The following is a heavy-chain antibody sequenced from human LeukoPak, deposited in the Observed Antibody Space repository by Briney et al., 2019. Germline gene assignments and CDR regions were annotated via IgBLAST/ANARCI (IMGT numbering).Heavy chain of an antibody. Sequence: GGSLRLSCAASAFTFIDHGMHWVRQAPGKGLEWVSLISGDSGSTYYADSVKGRFTISRDNSKNSLYLQMNSLRTEGTALYYCAKGWLNYGDYGIDAFDIWGQGTMVTVSS. CDR3: AKGWLNYGDYGIDAFDI. CDR1: AFTFIDHG. CDR2: ISGDSGST. D-gene: IGHD4-17*01. V-gene: IGHV3-43*02. J-gene: IGHJ3*02.